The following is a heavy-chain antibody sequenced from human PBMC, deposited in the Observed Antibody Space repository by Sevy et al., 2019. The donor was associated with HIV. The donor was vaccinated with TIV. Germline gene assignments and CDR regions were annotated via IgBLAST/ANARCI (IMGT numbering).Heavy chain of an antibody. J-gene: IGHJ6*02. V-gene: IGHV3-30*02. CDR3: AKELPAADGMDV. D-gene: IGHD2-2*01. CDR1: GFTFSSYG. CDR2: IRYDGSNK. Sequence: GGSLRLSCAASGFTFSSYGMHWVRQAPGKGLEWVAFIRYDGSNKYYADSVEGRFTISRDNSKNTLYLQMNSLRAEDTAVYYCAKELPAADGMDVWGQGTTVTVSS.